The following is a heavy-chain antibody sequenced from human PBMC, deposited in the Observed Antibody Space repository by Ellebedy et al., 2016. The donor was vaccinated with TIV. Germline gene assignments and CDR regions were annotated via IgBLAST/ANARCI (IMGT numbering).Heavy chain of an antibody. CDR1: GFTVSDYF. V-gene: IGHV3-11*04. J-gene: IGHJ3*02. Sequence: PGGSLRLSCAGSGFTVSDYFMSWVRQAPGKGLEWVAGVNGGGLVIAYADSVKGRFTVSRDNAKNSLYLQMNSLRAEDTAVYYCERSQYLSMDVFNMWGQGTMVTVS. CDR2: VNGGGLVI. CDR3: ERSQYLSMDVFNM. D-gene: IGHD2-2*02.